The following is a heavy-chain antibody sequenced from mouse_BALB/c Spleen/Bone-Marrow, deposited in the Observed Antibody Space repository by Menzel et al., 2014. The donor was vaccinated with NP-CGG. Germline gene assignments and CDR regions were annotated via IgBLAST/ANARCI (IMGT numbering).Heavy chain of an antibody. V-gene: IGHV6-6*02. Sequence: EVQRVESGGGLVQPGGSMKLSCVASGFTFSNYWMNWVRQSPEKGLEWVAEIRLKSNNYATYYAESVKGRFTISRDDSKSSVYLQMNNLRAEDTGIYYCTRRGGWYFDVWGAGTTVTVSS. J-gene: IGHJ1*01. CDR3: TRRGGWYFDV. CDR2: IRLKSNNYAT. CDR1: GFTFSNYW.